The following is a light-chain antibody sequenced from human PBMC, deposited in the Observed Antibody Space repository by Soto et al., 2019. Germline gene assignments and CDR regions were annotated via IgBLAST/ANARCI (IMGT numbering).Light chain of an antibody. Sequence: DIQVSESPSSLSASVGGSVTISCRATQDISSWFAWYQQKPEKAPKLLIYAASSLQSGFPYGFRGSGSGTDFTLAISSLQPEDFPNDCGQQANSLSSTFGQGTRLDIK. CDR3: QQANSLSST. CDR1: QDISSW. V-gene: IGKV1-12*01. CDR2: AAS. J-gene: IGKJ5*01.